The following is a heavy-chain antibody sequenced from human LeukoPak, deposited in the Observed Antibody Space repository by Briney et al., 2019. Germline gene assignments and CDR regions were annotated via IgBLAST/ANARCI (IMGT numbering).Heavy chain of an antibody. CDR1: GGSVSSGRYY. CDR3: ARVVRDYGDLLFDY. CDR2: IYYSGST. D-gene: IGHD4-17*01. V-gene: IGHV4-61*01. Sequence: PSETLSLTCTVSGGSVSSGRYYWSWIRQSPGKGLEWIGYIYYSGSTNYNPSLKSRVTMSVDTSKNQFSLKLSSVTAADTAVYYCARVVRDYGDLLFDYWGQGTLVTVSS. J-gene: IGHJ4*02.